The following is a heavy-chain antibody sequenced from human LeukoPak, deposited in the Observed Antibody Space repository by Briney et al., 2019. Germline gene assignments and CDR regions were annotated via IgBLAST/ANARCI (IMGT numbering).Heavy chain of an antibody. D-gene: IGHD4-23*01. CDR3: ARCYGGTFDY. Sequence: PSETLSLTCTVSGDSISSYYWSWIRQPPGKGLEWIGDIYYSGSTNYNPSLKSRVTISVDTSKTHFSLKLSSVTASDTAVYYCARCYGGTFDYWGQGTLVTVSS. CDR1: GDSISSYY. J-gene: IGHJ4*02. CDR2: IYYSGST. V-gene: IGHV4-59*01.